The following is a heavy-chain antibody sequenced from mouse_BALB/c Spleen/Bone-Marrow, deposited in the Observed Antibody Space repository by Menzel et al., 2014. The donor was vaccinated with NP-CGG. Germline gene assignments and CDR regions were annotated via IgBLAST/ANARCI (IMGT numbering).Heavy chain of an antibody. D-gene: IGHD2-1*01. V-gene: IGHV3-2*02. CDR1: GYSITSDYA. CDR2: ISYSGST. J-gene: IGHJ3*01. CDR3: ARYYYGNYWFAY. Sequence: EVKHQESGPGLVKPSQSLSLTCTVTGYSITSDYAWNWIRQFPVNKLEWMGYISYSGSTSYNPSLKSRISITRDTSKNQFVLQLNSVTTEDTATYYCARYYYGNYWFAYGGQGTLVTVSA.